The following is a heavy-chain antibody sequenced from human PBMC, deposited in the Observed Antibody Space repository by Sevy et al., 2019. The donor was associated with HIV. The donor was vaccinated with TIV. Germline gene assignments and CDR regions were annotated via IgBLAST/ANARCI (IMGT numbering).Heavy chain of an antibody. CDR2: MSPYNGNK. V-gene: IGHV1-18*01. CDR3: ARGSTSWYDY. Sequence: ASVKVSCKASGYTFTTYNIVWVRQAPGQGLEWLAWMSPYNGNKNYAQRVQGRFTMTTDTFTDTAFLELRSLEFDDTATYYCARGSTSWYDYWGQGTLVTVSS. CDR1: GYTFTTYN. J-gene: IGHJ4*02. D-gene: IGHD2-8*01.